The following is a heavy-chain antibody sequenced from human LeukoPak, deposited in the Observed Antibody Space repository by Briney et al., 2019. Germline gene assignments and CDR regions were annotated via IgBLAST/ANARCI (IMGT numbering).Heavy chain of an antibody. CDR3: ARDRSNSWTFDY. Sequence: GGSLRLSCAASGFTPSSYGMHWVRQAPGKGLEWVALISYDGSGKYYADSVKGRVTISRDSSKNMLYLHMNSLSPEDTAVYYCARDRSNSWTFDYWGQGTLVTVSS. CDR1: GFTPSSYG. CDR2: ISYDGSGK. V-gene: IGHV3-30*03. D-gene: IGHD6-13*01. J-gene: IGHJ4*02.